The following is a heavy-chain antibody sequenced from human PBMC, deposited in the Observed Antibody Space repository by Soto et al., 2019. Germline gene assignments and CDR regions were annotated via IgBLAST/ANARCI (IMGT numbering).Heavy chain of an antibody. V-gene: IGHV4-59*01. CDR1: GGSISSYY. CDR2: MYYSGST. J-gene: IGHJ5*02. Sequence: SETLSLTCTVSGGSISSYYWSWIRQPPGKGLEWIGYMYYSGSTSYNPSLKSRVTISVDTSKNHFFLKLSSVTAADTAVYYCARHLGYCSSTSCYPYFDPWGQGTLVTVSS. D-gene: IGHD2-2*01. CDR3: ARHLGYCSSTSCYPYFDP.